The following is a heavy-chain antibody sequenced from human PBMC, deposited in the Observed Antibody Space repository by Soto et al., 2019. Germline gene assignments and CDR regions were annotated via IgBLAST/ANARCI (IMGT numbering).Heavy chain of an antibody. CDR2: IYPGDSDT. V-gene: IGHV5-51*01. CDR1: GYSFTSCW. J-gene: IGHJ4*02. CDR3: ARLTDDGGNSCYLDY. D-gene: IGHD2-21*02. Sequence: VESLKISCKGSGYSFTSCWIGWVRQMPGKGLEWMGIIYPGDSDTRYSPSFQGQVTISADKSISTAYLQWSSLKASDTAMYYCARLTDDGGNSCYLDYWGKGTMVTVAS.